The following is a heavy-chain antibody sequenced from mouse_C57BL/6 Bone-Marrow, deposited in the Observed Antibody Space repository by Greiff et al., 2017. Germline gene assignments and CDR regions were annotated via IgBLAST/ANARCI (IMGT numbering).Heavy chain of an antibody. CDR3: VRQYGSSYWYFDV. CDR2: IRSKSNNYAT. J-gene: IGHJ1*03. CDR1: GFSFNTYA. D-gene: IGHD1-1*01. Sequence: EVQLVESGGGLVQPKGSLKLSCAASGFSFNTYAMNWVRQAPGKGLEWVARIRSKSNNYATYYADSVKDRFTISRDDSESMLYLQMNNLKTEDTAMDYCVRQYGSSYWYFDVWGTGTTVTVSS. V-gene: IGHV10-1*01.